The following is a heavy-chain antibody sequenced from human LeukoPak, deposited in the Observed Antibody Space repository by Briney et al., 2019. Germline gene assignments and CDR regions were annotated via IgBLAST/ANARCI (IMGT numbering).Heavy chain of an antibody. CDR3: ARDEYSSPNWFDP. Sequence: ASVKVSCKASGYPFSTYGISWVRQAPGQGLEWMGWISAYNGNTNYAQKLQGRVTMTTDTSTSTAYMELRSLRSDDTAVYYCARDEYSSPNWFDPWGQGTLVTVSS. CDR2: ISAYNGNT. V-gene: IGHV1-18*01. D-gene: IGHD6-6*01. CDR1: GYPFSTYG. J-gene: IGHJ5*02.